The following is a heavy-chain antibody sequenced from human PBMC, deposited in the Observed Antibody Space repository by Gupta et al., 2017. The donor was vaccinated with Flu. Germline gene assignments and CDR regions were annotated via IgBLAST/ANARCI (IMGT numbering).Heavy chain of an antibody. D-gene: IGHD2-15*01. J-gene: IGHJ4*02. CDR1: GFTFSSYT. Sequence: EVQLLESGGDLIQPGGSLRLSCAASGFTFSSYTMKWVRQAPGKGLEWVSTISGSGTSTYYADFVKGRFTSSRDNSRDTLYLQMNSLKAEDTAVYYCAQKAAEVVVATNFAYWGRGTLVTVSS. CDR2: ISGSGTST. CDR3: AQKAAEVVVATNFAY. V-gene: IGHV3-23*01.